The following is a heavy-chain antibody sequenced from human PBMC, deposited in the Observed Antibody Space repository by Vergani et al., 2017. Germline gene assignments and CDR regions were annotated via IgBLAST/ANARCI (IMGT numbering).Heavy chain of an antibody. CDR3: AKEWGYYGSGTFDY. V-gene: IGHV3-30*02. CDR1: GFTFSNFG. J-gene: IGHJ4*02. D-gene: IGHD3-10*01. Sequence: QVQLVESAGGVVQPGGSLRLSCAASGFTFSNFGMHWIRQAPGKGLEWLAYIGKDGINTRYRDAVKGRFTISRDNSKNTLYLQMNSLRAEDTAVYYCAKEWGYYGSGTFDYWGQGTLVTVSS. CDR2: IGKDGINT.